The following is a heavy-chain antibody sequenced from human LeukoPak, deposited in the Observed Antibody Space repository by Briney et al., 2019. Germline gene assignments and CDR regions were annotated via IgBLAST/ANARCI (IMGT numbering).Heavy chain of an antibody. CDR2: ISGSGGST. D-gene: IGHD5-12*01. Sequence: GGSLRLSCAASGFTFSSYAMSWVRQATGKGLEWVSAISGSGGSTYYADSVKGRFTISRDNSKNTLYRQMNSLRAEDTAVYYCAKDPRGYSGYGFYYFDYWGQGTLVTISS. CDR3: AKDPRGYSGYGFYYFDY. V-gene: IGHV3-23*01. J-gene: IGHJ4*02. CDR1: GFTFSSYA.